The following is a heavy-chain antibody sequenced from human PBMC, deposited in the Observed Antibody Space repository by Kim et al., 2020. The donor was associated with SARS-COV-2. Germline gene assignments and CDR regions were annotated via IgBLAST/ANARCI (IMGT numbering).Heavy chain of an antibody. CDR2: ISNNGGST. CDR1: GFTFSSYG. D-gene: IGHD5-12*01. J-gene: IGHJ4*02. CDR3: ARPNGGYDY. V-gene: IGHV3-64*01. Sequence: GGSLRLSCAASGFTFSSYGMHWVRQAPWKGLEYVSGISNNGGSTYYVNSVKGRFTISRDNSKNTLYLQMGSLRAEDMAVYYCARPNGGYDYWGQGTLVTVSS.